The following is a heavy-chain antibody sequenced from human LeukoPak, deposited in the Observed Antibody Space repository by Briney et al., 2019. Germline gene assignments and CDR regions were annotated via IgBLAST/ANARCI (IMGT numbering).Heavy chain of an antibody. V-gene: IGHV3-23*01. Sequence: GGSLRLSCAASGFTFSSYGMSWVRQAPGKGLEWVSAISGSGGSTYYADSVKGRFTISRDNSKNTLYLQMNSLRAEDTAVYYCAKDLKGGSYYVYPFDYWGQGTLVTVSS. CDR1: GFTFSSYG. J-gene: IGHJ4*02. CDR3: AKDLKGGSYYVYPFDY. CDR2: ISGSGGST. D-gene: IGHD1-26*01.